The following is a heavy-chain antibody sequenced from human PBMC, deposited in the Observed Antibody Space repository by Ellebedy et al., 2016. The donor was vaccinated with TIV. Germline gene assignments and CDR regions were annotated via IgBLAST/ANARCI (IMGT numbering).Heavy chain of an antibody. CDR1: GFTFSNYG. V-gene: IGHV3-30*18. D-gene: IGHD3-9*01. CDR2: ISYDGSNK. Sequence: PGGSLRLSCAAPGFTFSNYGIHRVRQAPGKGLEWVAVISYDGSNKYYADSVKGRFTISRDNSKNTLYMQMNSLRTEDTAVYYCAKDLGPYYDILTGLADWGQGTLVTVSS. J-gene: IGHJ4*02. CDR3: AKDLGPYYDILTGLAD.